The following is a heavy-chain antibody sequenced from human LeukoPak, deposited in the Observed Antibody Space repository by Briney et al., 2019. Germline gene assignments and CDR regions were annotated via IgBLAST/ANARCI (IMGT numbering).Heavy chain of an antibody. V-gene: IGHV4-4*07. CDR2: MYPSGST. CDR1: GGSISSNY. Sequence: SENLSLNCTVSGGSISSNYWNWIRQPAGKGLEWIGRMYPSGSTNYNPSLDSRVTTSVDTSKNQFSLKLSSVTAADSAVYYCARDRGGYNWYFDLWGRGTLVTVSS. CDR3: ARDRGGYNWYFDL. J-gene: IGHJ2*01. D-gene: IGHD5-12*01.